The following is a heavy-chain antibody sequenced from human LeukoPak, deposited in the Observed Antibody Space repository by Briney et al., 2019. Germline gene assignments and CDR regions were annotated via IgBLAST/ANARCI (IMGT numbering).Heavy chain of an antibody. J-gene: IGHJ4*02. CDR3: ARFKGMGYYDSSGLYYFDY. CDR1: GYTFTGYY. V-gene: IGHV1-2*02. D-gene: IGHD3-22*01. Sequence: AASVKVSCKASGYTFTGYYMHWVRQAPGQGLEWMGWINPNSGGTNYAQKFQGRVTMTRDTSISTAYMELSRLRSDDTAVYYCARFKGMGYYDSSGLYYFDYWGQGTLVTVSS. CDR2: INPNSGGT.